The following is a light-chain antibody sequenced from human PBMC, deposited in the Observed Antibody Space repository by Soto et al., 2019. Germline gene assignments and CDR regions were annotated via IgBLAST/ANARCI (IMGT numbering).Light chain of an antibody. CDR3: QQYNHWPRMLS. Sequence: EIVLTQSPATLSVSPGERATLSCRASQSLSSNLAWYQQRPGQAPRLLIYDTSTRASDAPARFSGSGSGTEFTLTIASLQSEDFAIYYCQQYNHWPRMLSFGGGTKVELK. CDR1: QSLSSN. CDR2: DTS. J-gene: IGKJ4*01. V-gene: IGKV3-15*01.